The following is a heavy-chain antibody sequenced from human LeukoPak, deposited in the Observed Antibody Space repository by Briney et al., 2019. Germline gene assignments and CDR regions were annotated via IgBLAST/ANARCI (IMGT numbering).Heavy chain of an antibody. CDR3: AKVQLERRELLPNFDS. J-gene: IGHJ4*02. Sequence: GRSLRLSCAASGFTFSSYGMHRVRQAPGKGLEWVAVMSYNGQITYYADSVKGRFTISRDNSQNMLYLQMNSLRVDDTSVYYCAKVQLERRELLPNFDSWGQGTLVTVSS. V-gene: IGHV3-30*18. CDR2: MSYNGQIT. CDR1: GFTFSSYG. D-gene: IGHD1-1*01.